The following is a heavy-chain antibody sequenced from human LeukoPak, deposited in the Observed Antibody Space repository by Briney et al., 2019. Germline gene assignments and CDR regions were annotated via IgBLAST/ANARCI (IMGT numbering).Heavy chain of an antibody. V-gene: IGHV4-59*08. Sequence: SETLSLTCTVSGGSISDHYWSWIRQPPGKGLEWIGYFYYSGSPRYNPSLKSRVTISVDTSKNQFSLKLTSVTAADAAVYYCARRYYGDVYYFDFWGQGTLVTVSS. CDR1: GGSISDHY. CDR2: FYYSGSP. J-gene: IGHJ4*02. D-gene: IGHD4-17*01. CDR3: ARRYYGDVYYFDF.